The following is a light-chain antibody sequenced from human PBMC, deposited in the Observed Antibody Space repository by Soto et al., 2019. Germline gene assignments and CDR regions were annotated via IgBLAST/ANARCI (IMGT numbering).Light chain of an antibody. V-gene: IGLV2-14*01. CDR2: EVN. J-gene: IGLJ1*01. CDR3: SSYSTTSTLV. CDR1: SSDVGGNDY. Sequence: QSALTQPASVSGSPGQSVTISCTGASSDVGGNDYVSWYQQHPGKAPKLILYEVNNRPSGVSNHFSGSKSGNTASLIIFGLQADDEADYYCSSYSTTSTLVFGSGTKVTVL.